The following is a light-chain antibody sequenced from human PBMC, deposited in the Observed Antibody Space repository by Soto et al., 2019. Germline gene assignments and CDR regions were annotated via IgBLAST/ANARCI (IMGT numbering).Light chain of an antibody. CDR3: QQTYTTLS. J-gene: IGKJ4*01. CDR1: QSINTY. Sequence: DIQVTQSPSSLSASVGDRVTITCRASQSINTYLNWYHQKPGKAPKLLIYTASNLQSGVPSRFRGSGSGTDFTLTISGLEPEDFATYYCQQTYTTLSFGGATKVEI. V-gene: IGKV1-39*01. CDR2: TAS.